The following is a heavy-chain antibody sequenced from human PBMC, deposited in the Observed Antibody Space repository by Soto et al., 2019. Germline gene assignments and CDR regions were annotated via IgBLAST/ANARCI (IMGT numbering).Heavy chain of an antibody. Sequence: GWSLRLSCETSGFIFSMYWMHWARQVPGKGPQWVARITDDGSTTYYAASVEGRFTISRDNAKNALYLQMTSLRADDTAVYYCTRGPRPTSIGTGAFWGQGTLVTVSS. CDR3: TRGPRPTSIGTGAF. J-gene: IGHJ4*02. CDR1: GFIFSMYW. V-gene: IGHV3-74*01. CDR2: ITDDGSTT. D-gene: IGHD3-10*01.